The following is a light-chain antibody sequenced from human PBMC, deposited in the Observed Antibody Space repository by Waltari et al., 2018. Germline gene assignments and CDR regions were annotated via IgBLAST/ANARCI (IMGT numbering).Light chain of an antibody. V-gene: IGLV4-69*01. J-gene: IGLJ3*02. Sequence: QLVLTQSPSASASLGAPVKPTCPLSSGHSSNVIAWHQQQPEKGPRYLMKVNSDGSHSKGDKIPDRFSGSSSGAEHYLTISSLQSEDEADYYCQTGGHGTWVFGGGTKLTVL. CDR3: QTGGHGTWV. CDR2: VNSDGSH. CDR1: SGHSSNV.